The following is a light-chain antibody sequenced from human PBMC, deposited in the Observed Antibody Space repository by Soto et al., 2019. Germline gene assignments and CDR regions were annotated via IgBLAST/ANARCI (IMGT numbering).Light chain of an antibody. J-gene: IGKJ1*01. CDR1: QSVSRY. V-gene: IGKV1-39*01. Sequence: DIQMTQSPSSLSASVGDRVTITCRASQSVSRYVNWYQQKPGKPPKFLIYAATSLQSGVPSRFSGSGSGTDFTLTISSLQPEDFATYYCQQSSSTPRTFGQGTRVEIK. CDR3: QQSSSTPRT. CDR2: AAT.